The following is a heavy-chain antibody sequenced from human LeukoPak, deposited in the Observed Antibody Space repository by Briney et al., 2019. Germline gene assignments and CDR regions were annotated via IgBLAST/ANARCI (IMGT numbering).Heavy chain of an antibody. V-gene: IGHV3-48*03. CDR3: AREAEVAGTFDY. Sequence: TGGSLRLSCAASGFTFSSYEMNWVRQAPGKGLEWVSYISSSGSTIYYADSVKGRFTISRDNAKNSLYLQMNSLRAEDTAGYYCAREAEVAGTFDYWGQGTLVTVSS. CDR2: ISSSGSTI. CDR1: GFTFSSYE. D-gene: IGHD6-19*01. J-gene: IGHJ4*02.